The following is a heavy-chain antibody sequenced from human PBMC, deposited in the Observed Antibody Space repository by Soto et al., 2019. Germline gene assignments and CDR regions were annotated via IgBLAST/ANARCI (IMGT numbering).Heavy chain of an antibody. CDR1: GFTFSSYS. D-gene: IGHD1-7*01. CDR3: ARDLTNYDWFDP. Sequence: GGSLRLSCAASGFTFSSYSMNWVRQAPGKGLEWVSSISSSSSYIYYADSVKGRFTISRDNAKNSLCLQMNSLRAEDTAVYYCARDLTNYDWFDPWGQGTLVTVSS. V-gene: IGHV3-21*01. CDR2: ISSSSSYI. J-gene: IGHJ5*02.